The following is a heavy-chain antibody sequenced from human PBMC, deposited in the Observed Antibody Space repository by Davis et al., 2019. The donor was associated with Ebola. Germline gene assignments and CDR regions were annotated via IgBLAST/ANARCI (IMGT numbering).Heavy chain of an antibody. Sequence: ESLKISCAASGFTFSDYYMSWIRQPPGKGLEWIGEINHSGSTNYNPSLKSRVTISVDTSKNQFSLKLSSVTAADTAVYYCARGPDYGDYDYWGQGTLVTVSS. CDR3: ARGPDYGDYDY. D-gene: IGHD4-17*01. CDR1: GFTFSDYY. J-gene: IGHJ4*02. V-gene: IGHV4-34*01. CDR2: INHSGST.